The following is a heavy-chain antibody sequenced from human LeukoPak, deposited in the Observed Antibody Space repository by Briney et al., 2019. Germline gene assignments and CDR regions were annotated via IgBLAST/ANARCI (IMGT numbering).Heavy chain of an antibody. Sequence: GGSLRLSYAASGFSFSTYSMNWVRQAPGKGLEWVSSISSSSAYIYYADSVKGRFIISRDNAENSLYLQLNSLRAEDTAVYYCARDWNYYYMDVWGKGTTVTVSS. J-gene: IGHJ6*03. CDR2: ISSSSAYI. CDR3: ARDWNYYYMDV. CDR1: GFSFSTYS. D-gene: IGHD1-1*01. V-gene: IGHV3-21*01.